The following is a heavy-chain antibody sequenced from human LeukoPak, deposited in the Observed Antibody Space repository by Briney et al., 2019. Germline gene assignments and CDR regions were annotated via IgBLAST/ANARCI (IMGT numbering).Heavy chain of an antibody. J-gene: IGHJ4*02. CDR1: GFSFSEYW. Sequence: GGSLRLSCVASGFSFSEYWMSWVRQAPGEGLEWLANKKQEGSERNHVDSVRGRFTISRDNARNTVFLQMISLRAEDAAMYDCVRDNWDAYFDYWGQGNLVTVSS. D-gene: IGHD1-26*01. V-gene: IGHV3-7*05. CDR2: KKQEGSER. CDR3: VRDNWDAYFDY.